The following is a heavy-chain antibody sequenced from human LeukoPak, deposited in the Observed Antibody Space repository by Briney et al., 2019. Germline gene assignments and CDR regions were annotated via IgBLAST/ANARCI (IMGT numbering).Heavy chain of an antibody. CDR2: ISGSGVSGGNT. D-gene: IGHD4-23*01. J-gene: IGHJ4*02. V-gene: IGHV3-23*01. CDR1: RFTFSNYA. Sequence: GGSLRLSCAASRFTFSNYAMHWVRQAPGKGLEWVSNISGSGVSGGNTYYADSVKGRFTISRDNSKNTLYLQMNSLRTEDTAVYYCAKSGNNRFDYWGQGTLVTVSS. CDR3: AKSGNNRFDY.